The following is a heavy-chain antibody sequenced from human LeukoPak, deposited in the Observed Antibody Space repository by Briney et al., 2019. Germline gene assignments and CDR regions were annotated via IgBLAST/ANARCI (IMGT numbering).Heavy chain of an antibody. D-gene: IGHD3-10*01. CDR1: GGSISSYH. CDR3: ARHGKVPMALDY. J-gene: IGHJ4*02. Sequence: SETLSLTRSVYGGSISSYHWSWIRQSPGKGLEWIGYIYYSGSTNTNSNPSLKSRVTMSVDTSKSHFSLKLSSVTAADTAVYYCARHGKVPMALDYWGQGTLVIVSS. V-gene: IGHV4-59*08. CDR2: IYYSGSTNT.